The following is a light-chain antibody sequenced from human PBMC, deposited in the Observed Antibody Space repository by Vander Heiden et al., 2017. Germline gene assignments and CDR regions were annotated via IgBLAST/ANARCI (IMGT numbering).Light chain of an antibody. CDR2: RNN. CDR3: AAWDDSLSGVV. Sequence: QSVLTPPPSASGTPGQRVAISCSGSSSNIGSNYMYWYQQLPGTAPKLLIYRNNQRPSGVPDRFSGSKSGTSASLAISGLRSEDEADYYCAAWDDSLSGVVFGGGTKLTVL. J-gene: IGLJ2*01. V-gene: IGLV1-47*01. CDR1: SSNIGSNY.